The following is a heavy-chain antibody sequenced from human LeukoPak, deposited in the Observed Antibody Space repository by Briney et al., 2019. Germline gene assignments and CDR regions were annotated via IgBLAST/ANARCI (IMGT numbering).Heavy chain of an antibody. V-gene: IGHV1-2*02. CDR2: INPNSGGT. Sequence: GASVKVSCKASGYTFTGYYMHWVRQAPGQGLEWVGWINPNSGGTNYAQKFQGRVTMTRDTSISTAYMELSRLRSDDTAVHYCARGGTYAGYCSGGSCSEFDYWGQGTLVTVSS. D-gene: IGHD2-15*01. CDR3: ARGGTYAGYCSGGSCSEFDY. CDR1: GYTFTGYY. J-gene: IGHJ4*02.